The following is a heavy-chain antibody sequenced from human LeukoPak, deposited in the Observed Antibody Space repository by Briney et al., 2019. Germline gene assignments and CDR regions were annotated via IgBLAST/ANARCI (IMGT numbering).Heavy chain of an antibody. D-gene: IGHD3-3*01. CDR2: ISGSSSTI. CDR1: GFTFSTFS. CDR3: ARESFTLFGVIIT. Sequence: PGRSLRLSCAASGFTFSTFSMNWVRQAPGQRLEWISYISGSSSTIYYADSVKGRFTISRDNAKNSLYLQMNSLRAEDTAVYYCARESFTLFGVIITWGQGTLVTVSS. V-gene: IGHV3-48*01. J-gene: IGHJ5*02.